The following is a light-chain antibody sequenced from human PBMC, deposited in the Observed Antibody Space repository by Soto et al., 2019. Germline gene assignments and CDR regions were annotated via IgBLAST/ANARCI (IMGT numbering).Light chain of an antibody. CDR1: QNIRAW. CDR2: KAS. CDR3: HQYNSYPWT. J-gene: IGKJ1*01. V-gene: IGKV1-5*03. Sequence: DIQMTQSPSTLSASVGDRVTITCRASQNIRAWLAWYQQKPGKAPKLLIYKASNLYSGVPSRFSGSASGTEFTLTISSLQPDDFAIYYCHQYNSYPWTFGQGTKVEIK.